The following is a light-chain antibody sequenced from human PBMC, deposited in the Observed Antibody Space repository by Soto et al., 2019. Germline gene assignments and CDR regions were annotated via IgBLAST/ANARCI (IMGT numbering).Light chain of an antibody. J-gene: IGLJ2*01. Sequence: QLVLTQPPSASASLGASVTLTCTLSSGYSNYKVDWYQQRPGKGPRFVMRVGTGGSVGSKGDGIPDRFSVLGSGLNRYLTIKNIQEEDESDYHCGADHGSGSNFVVVFGGGTKLTGL. CDR1: SGYSNYK. CDR3: GADHGSGSNFVVV. V-gene: IGLV9-49*01. CDR2: VGTGGSVG.